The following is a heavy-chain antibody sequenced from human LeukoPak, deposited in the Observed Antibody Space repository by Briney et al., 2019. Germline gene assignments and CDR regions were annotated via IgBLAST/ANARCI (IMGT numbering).Heavy chain of an antibody. D-gene: IGHD3-16*02. Sequence: GASVTVSCKGSGGTFSSYAISWVRQAPGQGLEWMGRLIPTFGIANYAQKFQGRVTITADKSTSTAYMELSSLRSEDTAVYYCARDRTFGGVIAAQHDYWGQGTLVTVSS. CDR1: GGTFSSYA. J-gene: IGHJ4*02. CDR2: LIPTFGIA. CDR3: ARDRTFGGVIAAQHDY. V-gene: IGHV1-69*04.